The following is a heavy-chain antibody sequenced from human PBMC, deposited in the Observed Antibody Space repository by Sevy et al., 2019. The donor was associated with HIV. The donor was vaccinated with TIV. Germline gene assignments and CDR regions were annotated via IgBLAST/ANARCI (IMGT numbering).Heavy chain of an antibody. CDR1: GFTFSSYS. V-gene: IGHV3-21*01. J-gene: IGHJ4*02. Sequence: GGSLRLSCAASGFTFSSYSMNWVRQAPGKGLEWVSSISSSSSYIYYADSVKGRFTISRDNAKNSLYLQMNSLRAEDTAVYYCARDQSEGIVGGNNPFDYWGQGTLVTVSS. D-gene: IGHD1-26*01. CDR3: ARDQSEGIVGGNNPFDY. CDR2: ISSSSSYI.